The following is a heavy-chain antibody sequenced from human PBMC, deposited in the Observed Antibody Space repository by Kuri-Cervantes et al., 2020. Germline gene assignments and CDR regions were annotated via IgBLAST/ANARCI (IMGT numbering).Heavy chain of an antibody. V-gene: IGHV1-69*13. CDR3: ARDKGGIAAAGTASGAFDI. CDR2: IIPIFGTA. Sequence: SVKVSCKASGGTFSSYAISWVRRAPGQGLEWMGGIIPIFGTANYAQKFQGRVTITADESTSTAYMELSSLRSDDTAVYYCARDKGGIAAAGTASGAFDIWGQGTMVTVSS. D-gene: IGHD6-13*01. CDR1: GGTFSSYA. J-gene: IGHJ3*02.